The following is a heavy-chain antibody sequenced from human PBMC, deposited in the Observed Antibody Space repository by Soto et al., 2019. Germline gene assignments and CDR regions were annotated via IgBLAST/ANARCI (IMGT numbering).Heavy chain of an antibody. V-gene: IGHV3-64D*06. CDR2: IGSDGGGT. D-gene: IGHD3-22*01. Sequence: PGGSLRLSCAASGFTFSSYGMHWVRQAPGKGLEYVAAIGSDGGGTYYADSVKGRFTISRDNSKNTLYLQMRSLRAEDTAIYQCVKPPGYYYVSTTYYTVWGQGTLVTVSS. CDR1: GFTFSSYG. J-gene: IGHJ4*02. CDR3: VKPPGYYYVSTTYYTV.